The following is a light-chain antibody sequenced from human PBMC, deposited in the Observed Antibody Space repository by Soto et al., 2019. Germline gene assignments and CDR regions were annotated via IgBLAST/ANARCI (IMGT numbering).Light chain of an antibody. CDR2: KSS. Sequence: DIQMTQSPSTLSASVGDRVTITCRARQSISSWLAWYQQKPGKAPKLLISKSSSLESGVPSRFSGSGSGTEFTLTISSLQPDDVAPYYCQQYNSYWYTFGQGTKLEIK. V-gene: IGKV1-5*03. CDR1: QSISSW. J-gene: IGKJ2*01. CDR3: QQYNSYWYT.